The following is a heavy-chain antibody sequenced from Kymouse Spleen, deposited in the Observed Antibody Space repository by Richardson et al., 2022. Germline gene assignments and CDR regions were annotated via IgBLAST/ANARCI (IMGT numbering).Heavy chain of an antibody. D-gene: IGHD1-7*01. CDR3: AREKTGTTKDYYYYYGMDV. Sequence: EVQLVESGGGLVQPGGSLRLSCAASGFTFSSYDMHWVRQATGKGLEWVSAIGTAGDTYYPGSVKGRFTISRENAKNSLYLQMNSLRAGDTAVYYCAREKTGTTKDYYYYYGMDVWGQGTTVTVSS. J-gene: IGHJ6*02. CDR2: IGTAGDT. V-gene: IGHV3-13*01. CDR1: GFTFSSYD.